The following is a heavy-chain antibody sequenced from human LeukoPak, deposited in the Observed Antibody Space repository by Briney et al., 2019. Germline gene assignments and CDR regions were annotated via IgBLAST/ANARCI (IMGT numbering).Heavy chain of an antibody. CDR1: GGSFSGYY. CDR2: INHSGST. D-gene: IGHD6-6*01. CDR3: ARKYSSSSPAYFDY. J-gene: IGHJ4*02. Sequence: SETLSLTCAVYGGSFSGYYWSWIRQPPGKGLEWIGDINHSGSTNYNPSLKSRVTISVDTSKNQFSLKLSSVTAVATAVYYCARKYSSSSPAYFDYWGQGTLVTVSS. V-gene: IGHV4-34*01.